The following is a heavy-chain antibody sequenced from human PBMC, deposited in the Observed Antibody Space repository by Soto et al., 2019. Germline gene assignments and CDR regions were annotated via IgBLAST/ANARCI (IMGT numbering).Heavy chain of an antibody. V-gene: IGHV3-30*18. CDR1: GFTFRNYV. CDR2: ISSDGSNK. Sequence: QVQLVESGGGVVQPGRSLSLSCAASGFTFRNYVMHWVRQAPGKGLEWVAVISSDGSNKYYADSVKGRFTISRDNSKNTLYLQMNSLRIEDTAVYYCTKDRATHRNYWGQRTLVTVSS. J-gene: IGHJ4*02. CDR3: TKDRATHRNY. D-gene: IGHD5-12*01.